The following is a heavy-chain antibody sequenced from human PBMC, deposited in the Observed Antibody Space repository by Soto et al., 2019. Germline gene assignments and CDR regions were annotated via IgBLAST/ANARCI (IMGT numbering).Heavy chain of an antibody. CDR1: GFTFSSYA. D-gene: IGHD4-17*01. Sequence: QVQLVESGGGVVQPGRSLRLSCAASGFTFSSYAMHWVRQAPGKGLEWVAVISYDGSNKYYADSVKGRFTISRDNSKNTLYLQMNSLRAEDTAVYYCARDSNLLPGGDYHPFLGMDVWGQGTTVTVSS. V-gene: IGHV3-30-3*01. CDR2: ISYDGSNK. CDR3: ARDSNLLPGGDYHPFLGMDV. J-gene: IGHJ6*02.